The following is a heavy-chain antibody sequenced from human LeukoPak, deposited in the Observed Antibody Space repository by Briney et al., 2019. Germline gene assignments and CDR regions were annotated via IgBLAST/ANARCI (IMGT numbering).Heavy chain of an antibody. CDR3: ASQSYYDFWSGYPKALDY. CDR2: ISSSSNAI. V-gene: IGHV3-48*01. Sequence: GGSLRLSCEASGFTFSTYNMNWVRQVPGKGLEWISYISSSSNAISYGDSVKGRFTISRDNAKNSLYLQMNSLRAEDTAVYYCASQSYYDFWSGYPKALDYWGQGTLVTVSS. CDR1: GFTFSTYN. D-gene: IGHD3-3*01. J-gene: IGHJ4*02.